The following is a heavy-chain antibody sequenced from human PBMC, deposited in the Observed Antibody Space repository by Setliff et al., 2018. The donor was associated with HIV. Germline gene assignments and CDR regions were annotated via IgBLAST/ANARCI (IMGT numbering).Heavy chain of an antibody. CDR2: VSPYNGKT. CDR3: ARDSTDPWTTNYRNSFDP. Sequence: ASVKVSCKASGYTFADYYIHWVRQAPGQGLEWMGWVSPYNGKTEYEQKFQGRVTMTKDTSIDAVYMELSSLTSDDTAVYFCARDSTDPWTTNYRNSFDPWGQGTLVTVSS. CDR1: GYTFADYY. J-gene: IGHJ5*02. D-gene: IGHD1-1*01. V-gene: IGHV1-2*02.